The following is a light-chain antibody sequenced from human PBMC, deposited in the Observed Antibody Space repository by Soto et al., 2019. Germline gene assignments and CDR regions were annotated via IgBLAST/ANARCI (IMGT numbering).Light chain of an antibody. CDR2: EVS. J-gene: IGLJ1*01. V-gene: IGLV2-8*01. CDR1: SSDVGGYNY. Sequence: QSVLTQPPSASGSPGQSVTISCTGTSSDVGGYNYVSWYQQHPGKAPKVMIYEVSKRPSGVPDRFSGYKSGNTASLTVSGLQAEDEADYYCSSYAGSNNLYGFGTGTKLTVL. CDR3: SSYAGSNNLYG.